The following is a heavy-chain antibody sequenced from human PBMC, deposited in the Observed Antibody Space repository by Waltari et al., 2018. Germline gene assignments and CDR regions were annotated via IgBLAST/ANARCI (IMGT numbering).Heavy chain of an antibody. J-gene: IGHJ6*02. CDR2: ITSSSTYT. V-gene: IGHV3-21*01. CDR3: ARDLGSRGPRGMDV. CDR1: GFTFSSYK. Sequence: EVQLVESGGGLVKPGGHLSLSCAASGFTFSSYKMNWVRQAPGQGLEWVSSITSSSTYTYYADSVKGRFTISRDNARNSLFVEMKSLRAEDTAVYYCARDLGSRGPRGMDVWGQGTTVIVS. D-gene: IGHD2-2*01.